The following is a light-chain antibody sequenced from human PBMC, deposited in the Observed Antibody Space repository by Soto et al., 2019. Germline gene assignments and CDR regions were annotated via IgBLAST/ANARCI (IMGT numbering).Light chain of an antibody. V-gene: IGKV3-20*01. CDR3: QQYDKVPQT. CDR1: QSVGRNY. J-gene: IGKJ1*01. Sequence: EIVLTQSPGTLSLSPGERATLSCRASQSVGRNYLAWYQQKPGQAPRLLIHRISTRATGIPDRFSGSGSSTDFTLTISRLEPEDCAVYYCQQYDKVPQTFGQGTRVEIK. CDR2: RIS.